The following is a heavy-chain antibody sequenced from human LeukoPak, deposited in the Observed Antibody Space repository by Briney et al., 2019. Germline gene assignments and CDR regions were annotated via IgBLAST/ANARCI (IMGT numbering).Heavy chain of an antibody. Sequence: PGGSLRLSCSASGFTFRTYAMHWVREAPGKGLEYVSAISRNGGSTYYADSVKGRFTISRDNSKNTLYLQMSSLRAEDTAVYYCVRGSSIIASRAYFDYWGQGTLVTVSS. D-gene: IGHD6-6*01. CDR2: ISRNGGST. J-gene: IGHJ4*02. CDR3: VRGSSIIASRAYFDY. CDR1: GFTFRTYA. V-gene: IGHV3-64D*09.